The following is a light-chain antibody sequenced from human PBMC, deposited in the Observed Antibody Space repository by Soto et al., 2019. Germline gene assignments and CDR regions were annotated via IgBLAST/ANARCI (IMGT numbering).Light chain of an antibody. Sequence: QAVVTQEPSLTVSPGGTVTLTCGSSTGDVTSDHHPYWFQQRPGQGPRTLIYDTSNTHSWTPVRFSGSLLGGKAALTLSGAQPEDEADYYCLVAYNGAAVFGGGTKLTVL. CDR3: LVAYNGAAV. J-gene: IGLJ2*01. CDR2: DTS. V-gene: IGLV7-46*01. CDR1: TGDVTSDHH.